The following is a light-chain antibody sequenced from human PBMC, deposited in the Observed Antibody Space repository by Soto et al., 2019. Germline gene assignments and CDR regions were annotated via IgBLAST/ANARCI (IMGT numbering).Light chain of an antibody. V-gene: IGKV1-39*01. CDR3: QQTFSTPIT. CDR2: AAP. CDR1: QTVRTN. Sequence: DIQMTQSPSSLFASVGDRVTITCRASQTVRTNLNWYQQRPGKAPTLLIYAAPSLESSVPPRFSGAGSETDFTLTINGLQPEDFATYYCQQTFSTPITFGQGTRLE. J-gene: IGKJ5*01.